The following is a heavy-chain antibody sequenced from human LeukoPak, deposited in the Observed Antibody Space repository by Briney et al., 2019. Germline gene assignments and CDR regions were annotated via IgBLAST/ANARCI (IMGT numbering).Heavy chain of an antibody. CDR3: ARDQPHTDIVVVPAAIGGAFDI. CDR2: IIPIFGTA. D-gene: IGHD2-2*01. V-gene: IGHV1-69*05. Sequence: SVTVSCKASGGTFSSYAISWVRQAPGQGLEWMGGIIPIFGTANYAQKFQGRVTITTDESTSTAYMELSSLRSEDTAVYYCARDQPHTDIVVVPAAIGGAFDIWGQGTMVTVSS. J-gene: IGHJ3*02. CDR1: GGTFSSYA.